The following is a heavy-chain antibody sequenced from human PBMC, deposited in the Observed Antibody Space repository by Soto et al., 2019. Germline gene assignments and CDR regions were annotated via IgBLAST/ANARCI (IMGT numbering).Heavy chain of an antibody. D-gene: IGHD2-15*01. CDR3: GRVPNRYCSGGRCPSYFDY. Sequence: ASVRVSCKASGYTFTSYDINWVRQAAGQGLEWMGWMNPNSGNTGYAQKVQGRVTITADKSTSTAYMELSSRRSEDTAVYYCGRVPNRYCSGGRCPSYFDYWGQGTLVTVSS. CDR2: MNPNSGNT. CDR1: GYTFTSYD. V-gene: IGHV1-8*01. J-gene: IGHJ4*02.